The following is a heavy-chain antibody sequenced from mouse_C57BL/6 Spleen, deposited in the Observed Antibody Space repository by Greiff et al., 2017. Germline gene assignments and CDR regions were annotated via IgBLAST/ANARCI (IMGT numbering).Heavy chain of an antibody. CDR2: INPYNGGT. V-gene: IGHV1-19*01. Sequence: EVQLQQSGPVLVKPGASVKMSCKASGYTFTDYYMNWVKQSHGKSLEWIGVINPYNGGTSYNQKFKGKATLTVDKSSSTAYMELNSLTSEDSAVYYCARSGAGSYYYAMDYWGQGTSVTVSS. CDR3: ARSGAGSYYYAMDY. J-gene: IGHJ4*01. CDR1: GYTFTDYY. D-gene: IGHD3-3*01.